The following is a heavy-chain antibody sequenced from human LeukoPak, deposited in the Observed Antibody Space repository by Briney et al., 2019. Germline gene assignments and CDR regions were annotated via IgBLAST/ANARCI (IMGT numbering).Heavy chain of an antibody. Sequence: SETLSLTCTVSGGSISSSSYYWGWIRQPPGKGLEWIGSIYYSGSTYYNPSLKSRVTISVDTSKNQFSLKQSSVTAADTAVYYCARQGGCSSTSCYSPLFDYWGQGTLVTVSS. CDR3: ARQGGCSSTSCYSPLFDY. CDR1: GGSISSSSYY. V-gene: IGHV4-39*01. J-gene: IGHJ4*02. D-gene: IGHD2-2*01. CDR2: IYYSGST.